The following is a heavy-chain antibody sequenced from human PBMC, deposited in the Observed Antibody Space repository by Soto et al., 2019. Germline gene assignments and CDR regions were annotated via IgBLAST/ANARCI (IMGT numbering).Heavy chain of an antibody. V-gene: IGHV3-7*03. J-gene: IGHJ6*02. CDR2: IKQDGSEK. CDR3: ARDSYDFWSGYYADFHYYGMDV. D-gene: IGHD3-3*01. CDR1: GFTFSSYW. Sequence: GGSLRLSCAASGFTFSSYWMSWVRQAPGKGLERVANIKQDGSEKYYVDSVKGRFTISRDNAKNSLYLQMNSLRAEDTAVYYCARDSYDFWSGYYADFHYYGMDVWGQGTTVTVSS.